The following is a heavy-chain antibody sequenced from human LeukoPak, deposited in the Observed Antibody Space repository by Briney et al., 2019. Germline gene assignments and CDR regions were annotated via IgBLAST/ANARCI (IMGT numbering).Heavy chain of an antibody. CDR3: ARDDPMYSGSYYGETQGPQEGY. V-gene: IGHV3-66*01. CDR2: IYSGGST. D-gene: IGHD1-26*01. J-gene: IGHJ4*02. Sequence: PGGSLRLSCAASGFTVSSNYMSWVRQAPGKGLEWVSVIYSGGSTYYADSVKGRFTISRDNSKNTLYLQMNSLRAEDTAVYYCARDDPMYSGSYYGETQGPQEGYWGQGTLVTVSS. CDR1: GFTVSSNY.